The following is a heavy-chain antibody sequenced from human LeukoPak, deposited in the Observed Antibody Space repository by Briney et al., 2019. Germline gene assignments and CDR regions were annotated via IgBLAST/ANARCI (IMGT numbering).Heavy chain of an antibody. CDR2: VDGGGGGT. CDR3: AKQSAGSAAWYSLHYDF. Sequence: GGSLRLSCAASRFTFSTYAMSWVRQPPGRGLEWVSSVDGGGGGTYYADSVKGRFTISRDNSKDTLYLQMNGLRAEDTAVYFCAKQSAGSAAWYSLHYDFWGQGTLVTVSS. V-gene: IGHV3-23*01. D-gene: IGHD6-13*01. CDR1: RFTFSTYA. J-gene: IGHJ4*02.